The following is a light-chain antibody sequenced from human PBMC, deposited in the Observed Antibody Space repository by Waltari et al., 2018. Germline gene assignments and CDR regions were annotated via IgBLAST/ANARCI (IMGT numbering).Light chain of an antibody. Sequence: QSVLTQPPSVSGTPGLRVTISCSGSTSNIRAGHDVHWYQHLPGTAPKLLFFGKNNRHSGFPDRFSGSRSGTSASLAITGLQADDEADYFCQSFDNMLSGGVVFGGGTKLAVL. CDR2: GKN. CDR3: QSFDNMLSGGVV. CDR1: TSNIRAGHD. J-gene: IGLJ2*01. V-gene: IGLV1-40*01.